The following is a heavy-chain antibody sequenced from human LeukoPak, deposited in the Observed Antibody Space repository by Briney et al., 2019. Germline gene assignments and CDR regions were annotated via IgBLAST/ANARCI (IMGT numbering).Heavy chain of an antibody. J-gene: IGHJ4*02. V-gene: IGHV3-7*03. Sequence: QPGGSLRLSCAASGFTFSSYWMSWVRQAPGKGLEWVANIKQDGGAKYYVDSVRGRFTISRDNAKNSLYLQMNSLRAEDTAVYYCASGRYCSGGSCYAYWGQGTLVTVSS. CDR3: ASGRYCSGGSCYAY. D-gene: IGHD2-15*01. CDR2: IKQDGGAK. CDR1: GFTFSSYW.